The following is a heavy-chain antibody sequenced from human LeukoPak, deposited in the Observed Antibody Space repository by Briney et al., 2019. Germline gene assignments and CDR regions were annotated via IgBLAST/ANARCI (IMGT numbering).Heavy chain of an antibody. V-gene: IGHV3-48*01. CDR3: VKDHDWALDF. CDR1: GFTFNAYP. J-gene: IGHJ4*02. Sequence: GGSLRLSCAASGFTFNAYPMNWVRQAPGKGLGWISYITHNSDSTYYADSVKGRFTISRDNAKNSLYLQMNSLRAEDTAVYYCVKDHDWALDFWGQGTLVTVSS. D-gene: IGHD3-9*01. CDR2: ITHNSDST.